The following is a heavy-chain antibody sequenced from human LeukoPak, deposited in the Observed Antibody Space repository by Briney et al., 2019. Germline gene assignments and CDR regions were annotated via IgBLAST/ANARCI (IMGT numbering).Heavy chain of an antibody. Sequence: GGFLRLSCAAPGFTFSRYGMNWVRQAPGKGLEWVAFIRFDGSNKYYADSVKGRFTISRDNSKNTLYLQMNSLRGEDTAVYYCAKKLGVTTYAAFDIWGQGTMVTVSS. J-gene: IGHJ3*02. V-gene: IGHV3-30*02. CDR2: IRFDGSNK. D-gene: IGHD4-17*01. CDR1: GFTFSRYG. CDR3: AKKLGVTTYAAFDI.